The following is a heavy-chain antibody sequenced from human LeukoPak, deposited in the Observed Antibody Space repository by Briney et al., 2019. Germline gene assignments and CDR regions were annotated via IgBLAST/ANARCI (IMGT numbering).Heavy chain of an antibody. CDR3: ARGPDYDILADYFDY. J-gene: IGHJ4*02. CDR2: ISYDGSNK. V-gene: IGHV3-30*03. D-gene: IGHD3-9*01. Sequence: GGSLRLSCAAPGFTFSSYAMSWVRQAPGKGLEWVAVISYDGSNKFTISRDNSKNTLFLQMNSLRPEDTAVYYCARGPDYDILADYFDYWGQGTLVTVSS. CDR1: GFTFSSYA.